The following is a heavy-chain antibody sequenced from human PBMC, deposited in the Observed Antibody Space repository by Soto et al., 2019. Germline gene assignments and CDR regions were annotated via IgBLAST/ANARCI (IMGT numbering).Heavy chain of an antibody. Sequence: PGGSLRLSCAASGFTFSSYAMHWVRQAPGKGLEWVAVTSYDGSNKYYADSVKGRFTISRDNSKNTLYLQMNSLRAEDTALYYCARGRQQPAASVDYFDYWGQGTLVTVSS. CDR1: GFTFSSYA. CDR2: TSYDGSNK. D-gene: IGHD2-2*01. J-gene: IGHJ4*02. CDR3: ARGRQQPAASVDYFDY. V-gene: IGHV3-30-3*01.